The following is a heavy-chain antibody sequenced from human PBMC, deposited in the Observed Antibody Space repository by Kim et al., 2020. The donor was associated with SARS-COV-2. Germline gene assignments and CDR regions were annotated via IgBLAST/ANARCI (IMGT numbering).Heavy chain of an antibody. CDR2: ISSSGYYI. CDR1: GFTFSSYS. V-gene: IGHV3-21*01. Sequence: GGSLRLSCAASGFTFSSYSLHWVRQAPGKGLDWVSSISSSGYYIYYADSVKGRFTISRDNAKNSLYLQMNSLRAEDTAVYYCASSPSIGESPSLGLRGSSIGCPIDLWGQGTLHTLPT. J-gene: IGHJ1*01. CDR3: ASSPSIGESPSLGLRGSSIGCPIDL. D-gene: IGHD2-2*01.